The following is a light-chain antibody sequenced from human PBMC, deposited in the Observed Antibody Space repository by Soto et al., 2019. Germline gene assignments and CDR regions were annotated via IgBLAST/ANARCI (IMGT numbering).Light chain of an antibody. J-gene: IGKJ5*01. CDR3: QQYDNLPIT. CDR1: QGISSY. Sequence: IPLTQSPSSLSASVGDRVTITCRASQGISSYLAWYQQKPGKAPKLLIYDASNLETGVPSRFSGSGSGTDFTFTISSLQPEDIATYYCQQYDNLPITFGQGTRLEIK. V-gene: IGKV1-33*01. CDR2: DAS.